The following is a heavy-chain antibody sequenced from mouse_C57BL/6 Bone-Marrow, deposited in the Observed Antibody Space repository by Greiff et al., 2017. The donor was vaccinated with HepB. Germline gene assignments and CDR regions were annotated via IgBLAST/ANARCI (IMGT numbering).Heavy chain of an antibody. CDR2: ISGGGGNT. D-gene: IGHD2-3*01. CDR3: ARHRGYDGPWFAY. CDR1: GFTFSSYT. J-gene: IGHJ3*01. Sequence: EVQRVESGGGLVKPGGSLKLSCAASGFTFSSYTMSWVRQTPEKRLEWVATISGGGGNTYYPDSVKGRFTISRDNAKNTLYLQMSSLRSEDTALYYCARHRGYDGPWFAYWGQGTLVTVSA. V-gene: IGHV5-9*01.